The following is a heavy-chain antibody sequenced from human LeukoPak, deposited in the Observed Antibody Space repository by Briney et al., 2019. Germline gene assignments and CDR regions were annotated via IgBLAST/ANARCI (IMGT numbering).Heavy chain of an antibody. Sequence: SGGSLRLSCAASGFTFSNAWMSWVRQAPGKGLEWVGRIKSKTDGGTTDYAAPVKGRFTISRDDSKNTLYLQMNSLTTEDTAVYFCAHRDTTMVRVDYWGQGTLVTVSS. V-gene: IGHV3-15*01. CDR3: AHRDTTMVRVDY. CDR2: IKSKTDGGTT. CDR1: GFTFSNAW. D-gene: IGHD5-18*01. J-gene: IGHJ4*02.